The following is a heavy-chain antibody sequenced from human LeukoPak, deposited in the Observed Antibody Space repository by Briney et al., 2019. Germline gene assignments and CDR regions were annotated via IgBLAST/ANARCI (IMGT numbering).Heavy chain of an antibody. CDR1: GFTFDDYA. V-gene: IGHV3-66*01. J-gene: IGHJ6*02. CDR2: IYSGGST. D-gene: IGHD2-2*01. Sequence: GGSLRLSCAASGFTFDDYAMHWVRQAPGKGLEWVSVIYSGGSTYYADSVKGRFTISRDNSKNTLYLQMNSLRAEDTAVYYCARERIVVVPTYYYYGMDVWGQGTTVTVSS. CDR3: ARERIVVVPTYYYYGMDV.